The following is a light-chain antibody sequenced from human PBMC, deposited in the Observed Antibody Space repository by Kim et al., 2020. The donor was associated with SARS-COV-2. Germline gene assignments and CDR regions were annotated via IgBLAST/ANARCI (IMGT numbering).Light chain of an antibody. Sequence: SYELTQPPSVSVSPGQTASITCSGDELGDKYVFWFQQKAGQSPVLVIYQDIKRPSGIPERFSASNSGNTATLTISGTQATDEADYYCQAWDSGTAVVFGGGTQLIVL. J-gene: IGLJ3*02. CDR3: QAWDSGTAVV. CDR1: ELGDKY. V-gene: IGLV3-1*01. CDR2: QDI.